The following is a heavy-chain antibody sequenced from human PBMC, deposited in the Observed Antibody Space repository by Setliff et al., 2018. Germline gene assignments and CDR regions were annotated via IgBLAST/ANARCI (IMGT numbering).Heavy chain of an antibody. V-gene: IGHV1-2*06. CDR2: INPNSGGT. Sequence: ASVKVSCKASGYTFTGYYMHWVRQAPGQGLEWMGRINPNSGGTNYAQKFQGRVTMTRDTSTSTVYLELSSLRSEDTAVYYCARGLVGYDFWSGYYQTMPHFDYWGQGTLVTVSS. CDR3: ARGLVGYDFWSGYYQTMPHFDY. CDR1: GYTFTGYY. D-gene: IGHD3-3*01. J-gene: IGHJ4*02.